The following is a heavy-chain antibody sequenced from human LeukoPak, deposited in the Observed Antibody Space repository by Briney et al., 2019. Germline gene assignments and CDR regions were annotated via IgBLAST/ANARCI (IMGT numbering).Heavy chain of an antibody. V-gene: IGHV4-34*01. CDR1: GGSFSGYY. D-gene: IGHD2-15*01. CDR3: ARGRWGGIGGYYYYMDV. Sequence: PSETLSLTCAVYGGSFSGYYWSWIRQPPGKGLEWIGEINHSGSTNYNPSLKSRVTISVDTSKNQFSLKLGSVTAADTAVYYCARGRWGGIGGYYYYMDVWGKGTTVTVSS. CDR2: INHSGST. J-gene: IGHJ6*03.